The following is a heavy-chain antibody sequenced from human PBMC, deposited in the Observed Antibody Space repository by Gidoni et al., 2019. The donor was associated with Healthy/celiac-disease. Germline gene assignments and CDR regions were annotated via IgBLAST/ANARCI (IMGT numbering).Heavy chain of an antibody. CDR1: GYSFTSYW. D-gene: IGHD3-3*02. CDR3: ARHASSGGISPENIDY. Sequence: EVQLVQSGAEVKKPGEYLKISCKGSGYSFTSYWIGWVRQMPGKGLEWMGIIYPGDSDTRYSPSFQGQVTISADKSISTAYLQWSSLKASDTAMYYCARHASSGGISPENIDYWGQGTLVTVSS. J-gene: IGHJ4*02. V-gene: IGHV5-51*01. CDR2: IYPGDSDT.